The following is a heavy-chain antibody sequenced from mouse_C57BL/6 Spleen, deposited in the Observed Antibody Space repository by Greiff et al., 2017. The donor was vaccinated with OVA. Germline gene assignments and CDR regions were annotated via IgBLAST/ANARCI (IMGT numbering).Heavy chain of an antibody. D-gene: IGHD1-1*01. J-gene: IGHJ4*01. V-gene: IGHV1-82*01. Sequence: QVQLQQSGPELVKPGASVKISCKASGYAFSSSWMNWVKQRPGKGLEWIGRIYPGDGDTNYNGKFKGKATLTADKSSRTAYMQLSSLTSEDSAVYFCASLITTVVAPSYAMDSWGQGTSVTVSS. CDR3: ASLITTVVAPSYAMDS. CDR1: GYAFSSSW. CDR2: IYPGDGDT.